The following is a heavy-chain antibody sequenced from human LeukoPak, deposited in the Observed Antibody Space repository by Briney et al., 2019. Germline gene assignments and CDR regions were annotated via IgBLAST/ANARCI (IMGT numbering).Heavy chain of an antibody. CDR2: IYYSGST. V-gene: IGHV4-30-4*01. CDR3: AREPYGDYGGVEWFDP. CDR1: GGSISSGDYY. Sequence: SSETLSLTCTVSGGSISSGDYYWSWIRQPPGKGLEWIGYIYYSGSTYYNPSLKSRVTISVDTSKNQFSLKLSSVTAADTAVYYCAREPYGDYGGVEWFDPWGQGTLVTVSS. J-gene: IGHJ5*02. D-gene: IGHD4-17*01.